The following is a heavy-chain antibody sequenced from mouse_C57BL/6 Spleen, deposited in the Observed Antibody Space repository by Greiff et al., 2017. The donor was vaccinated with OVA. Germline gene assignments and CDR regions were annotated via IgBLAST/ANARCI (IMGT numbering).Heavy chain of an antibody. Sequence: DVKLVESGGDLVKPGGSLKLSCAASGFTFSSYGMSWVRQTPDKRLEWVATISSCGSYTYYPDSVKGRFTISRDNAKNTLYLQMSSLKSEDTAMYYCARLGDGYYAMDYWGQGTSVTVSS. D-gene: IGHD2-3*01. CDR1: GFTFSSYG. CDR2: ISSCGSYT. CDR3: ARLGDGYYAMDY. J-gene: IGHJ4*01. V-gene: IGHV5-6*02.